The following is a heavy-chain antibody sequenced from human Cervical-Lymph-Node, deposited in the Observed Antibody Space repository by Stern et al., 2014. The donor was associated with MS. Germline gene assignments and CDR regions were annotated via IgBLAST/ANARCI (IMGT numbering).Heavy chain of an antibody. CDR1: GYTFTDYY. D-gene: IGHD4-17*01. V-gene: IGHV1-2*02. CDR2: IKPVHGGT. CDR3: AITKTVTTYYGMDV. J-gene: IGHJ6*02. Sequence: VQLVESGAEVKKPGASVKVSCKASGYTFTDYYLHWVRQAPGHGLEWMGGIKPVHGGTNSAQKFQGRVTMTRDTAISTAYMELSRLTSDDTAVYYCAITKTVTTYYGMDVWGQGTTVTVSS.